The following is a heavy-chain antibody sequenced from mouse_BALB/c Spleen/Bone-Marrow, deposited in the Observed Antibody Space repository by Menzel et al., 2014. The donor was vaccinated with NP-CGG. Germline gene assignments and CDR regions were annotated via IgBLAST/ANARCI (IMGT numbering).Heavy chain of an antibody. D-gene: IGHD2-14*01. CDR3: ARGDRYDGRSWFAY. CDR2: INPSTGYT. Sequence: QVQLQPSGTELAKPGASAKMSCKASGYTFTSYWMHWVKQRPGQGLEWIGYINPSTGYTEFYQKFKDKATLTADKSSSTAYMQLSSLASEDSAVYYCARGDRYDGRSWFAYRGQGTLVTVSA. V-gene: IGHV1-7*01. J-gene: IGHJ3*01. CDR1: GYTFTSYW.